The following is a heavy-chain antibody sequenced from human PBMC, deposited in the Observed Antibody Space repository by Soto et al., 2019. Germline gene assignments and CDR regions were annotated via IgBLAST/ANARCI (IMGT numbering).Heavy chain of an antibody. J-gene: IGHJ6*02. V-gene: IGHV3-11*05. CDR2: ISGSSSYT. Sequence: QVQLVESGGGLVKPGGSLRLSCAASGFTFSDYYMTWIRQAPGKGLEWVSYISGSSSYTNYADSVKGRFTISRDNAKNSLYLQMNGLRAEDTAVYYCAVDVGIAAARGEKYYYGMDVWGQGTTVTVSS. D-gene: IGHD6-13*01. CDR3: AVDVGIAAARGEKYYYGMDV. CDR1: GFTFSDYY.